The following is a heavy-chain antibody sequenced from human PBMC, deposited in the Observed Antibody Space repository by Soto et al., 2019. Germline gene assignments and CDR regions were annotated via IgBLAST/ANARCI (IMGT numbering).Heavy chain of an antibody. J-gene: IGHJ6*03. CDR3: ARDAAAGNYYYYYMDV. CDR2: ISSSSSTI. CDR1: GFTFSSYS. D-gene: IGHD6-13*01. Sequence: GGSLRLSCAASGFTFSSYSMNRVRQAPGKGLEWVSYISSSSSTIYYADSVKGRFTISRDNAKNSLYLQMNSLRAEDTAVYYCARDAAAGNYYYYYMDVWGKGTTVTVSS. V-gene: IGHV3-48*04.